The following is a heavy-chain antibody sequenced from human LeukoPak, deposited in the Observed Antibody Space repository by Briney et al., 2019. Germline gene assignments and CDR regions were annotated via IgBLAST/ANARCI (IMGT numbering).Heavy chain of an antibody. J-gene: IGHJ4*02. Sequence: ASVNVSCKASGYTFTGYYMHWVRQAPGQGLEWKGWINPNSGGTNYAQKFQGRVTMTRDTSISTAYMELSRLRSDDTAVYYCASPSPHYYDSSGSLDYWGQGTLVTVSS. CDR3: ASPSPHYYDSSGSLDY. D-gene: IGHD3-22*01. V-gene: IGHV1-2*02. CDR1: GYTFTGYY. CDR2: INPNSGGT.